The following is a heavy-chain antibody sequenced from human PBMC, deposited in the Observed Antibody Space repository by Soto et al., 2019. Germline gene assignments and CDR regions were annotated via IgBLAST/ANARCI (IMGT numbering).Heavy chain of an antibody. J-gene: IGHJ5*02. CDR2: IDGSGGAT. V-gene: IGHV3-23*01. Sequence: LRLSCAASGFPFSSTDMTWVRQAPGKGLEWVSTIDGSGGATYYADSVKGRFTISRDNSINTVFLQMNSLRADDTALYFCAKNSGWFNTWGQGALVTVSS. CDR1: GFPFSSTD. D-gene: IGHD3-10*01. CDR3: AKNSGWFNT.